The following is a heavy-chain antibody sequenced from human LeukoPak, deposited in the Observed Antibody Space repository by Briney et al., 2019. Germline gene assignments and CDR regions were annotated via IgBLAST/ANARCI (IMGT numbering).Heavy chain of an antibody. CDR1: GGSISSYY. CDR3: ASYYYDSSGYQGYFDY. CDR2: IYYSGST. V-gene: IGHV4-59*01. J-gene: IGHJ4*02. D-gene: IGHD3-22*01. Sequence: SETLSLTRTVSGGSISSYYWSWIRQPPGKGLEWIGYIYYSGSTNYNPSLKSRVTISVDTSKNQFSLKLSSVTAADTAVYYCASYYYDSSGYQGYFDYWGQGTLVTVSS.